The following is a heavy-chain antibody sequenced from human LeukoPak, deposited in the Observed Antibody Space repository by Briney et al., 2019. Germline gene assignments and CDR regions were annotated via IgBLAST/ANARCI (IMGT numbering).Heavy chain of an antibody. D-gene: IGHD3-16*01. CDR3: TAGMITFGGVATHWNY. Sequence: PGGSLRLSCTASGFTFGDYAMSWFRQAPGKGLEWVGFIRSKAYGGTTEYAASVKGRFTISRDDSKSIAYLQMNSLKTEDTAVYYCTAGMITFGGVATHWNYWGQGTLVAVSS. J-gene: IGHJ4*02. V-gene: IGHV3-49*03. CDR1: GFTFGDYA. CDR2: IRSKAYGGTT.